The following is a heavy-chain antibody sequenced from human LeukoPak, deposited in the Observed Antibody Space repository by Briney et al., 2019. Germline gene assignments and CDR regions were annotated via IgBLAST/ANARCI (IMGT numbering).Heavy chain of an antibody. CDR2: INSDGSTT. J-gene: IGHJ3*02. V-gene: IGHV3-74*03. Sequence: PSGGSLRLSCAASGFSFSNDWMCSVRQAPGKGLVCVSRINSDGSTTTYAYSVKGRFTISRDHPKRTLYLKMNSLRAEASALYYCARIRESLGLGAFDIWGQGTMVTVSS. CDR3: ARIRESLGLGAFDI. D-gene: IGHD7-27*01. CDR1: GFSFSNDW.